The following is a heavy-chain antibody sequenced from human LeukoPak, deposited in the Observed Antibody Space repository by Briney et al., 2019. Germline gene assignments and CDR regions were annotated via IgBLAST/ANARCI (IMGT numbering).Heavy chain of an antibody. CDR1: GYSFTSYW. Sequence: GESLKISCQGSGYSFTSYWIGWVRQMPGKGLEWMGIIYTGDSDTRYSPSFQGQVTISADKSINTAYLQWSSLKASDTAMYYCAGHTRPPHYFDYWGQGTLVTVSS. V-gene: IGHV5-51*01. CDR2: IYTGDSDT. CDR3: AGHTRPPHYFDY. D-gene: IGHD1-1*01. J-gene: IGHJ4*02.